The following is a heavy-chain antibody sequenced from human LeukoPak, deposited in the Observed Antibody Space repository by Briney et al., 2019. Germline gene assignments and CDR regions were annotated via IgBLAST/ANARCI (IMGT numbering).Heavy chain of an antibody. V-gene: IGHV4-34*01. D-gene: IGHD2-2*01. CDR3: ARGRYCSSTSCYLDAFDI. J-gene: IGHJ3*02. Sequence: PSETLSLTCAVYGGSLSGYYWSWIRQPPGKGLEWIGEINHSGSTNYNPSLKSRVTISVDTSKNQFSLKLSSVTAADTAVYYCARGRYCSSTSCYLDAFDIWGQGTMVTVSS. CDR2: INHSGST. CDR1: GGSLSGYY.